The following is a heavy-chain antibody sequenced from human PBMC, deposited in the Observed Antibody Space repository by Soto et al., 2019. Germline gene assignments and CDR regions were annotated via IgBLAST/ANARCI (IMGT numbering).Heavy chain of an antibody. Sequence: EVQLVESGGGLVQPGGSLRLSCAASGFTFSSYWMHWVRQAPGKGLAWVSRINSDGSGTNYADSVKGRFTIPRDNAKIPLYLQMNSVRVEDTAVDYCVRARLLGYSYGPVWGQGTLVTVSS. D-gene: IGHD5-18*01. J-gene: IGHJ4*02. CDR2: INSDGSGT. V-gene: IGHV3-74*01. CDR3: VRARLLGYSYGPV. CDR1: GFTFSSYW.